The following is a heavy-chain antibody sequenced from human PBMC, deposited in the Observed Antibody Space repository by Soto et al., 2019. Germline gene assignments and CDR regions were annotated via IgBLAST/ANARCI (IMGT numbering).Heavy chain of an antibody. V-gene: IGHV1-46*01. J-gene: IGHJ4*02. CDR1: GYTFTRYY. D-gene: IGHD4-17*01. CDR3: ARDMSPDYGDYVRGFDY. Sequence: APVKVSCKAAGYTFTRYYMHWVRQAPGQGLEWMGIINPSGGSTSYAQKFQGRVTMTRDTSTSTVCMELSSLRSEDTAVYYCARDMSPDYGDYVRGFDYWGQGTLVTVSS. CDR2: INPSGGST.